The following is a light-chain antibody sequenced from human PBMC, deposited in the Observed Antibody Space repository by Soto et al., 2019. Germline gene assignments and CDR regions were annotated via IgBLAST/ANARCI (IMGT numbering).Light chain of an antibody. J-gene: IGLJ1*01. V-gene: IGLV2-23*01. Sequence: QSALTQPASVSGSPGQSITVSCTGTSGDIGRHNLVSWFRQYPGKAPQLILYEGSKRPSGVSNRFSGSTSGNTASLTISGLQAEDEADFYCCSYAGTTTYVFGTGTKLTVL. CDR1: SGDIGRHNL. CDR2: EGS. CDR3: CSYAGTTTYV.